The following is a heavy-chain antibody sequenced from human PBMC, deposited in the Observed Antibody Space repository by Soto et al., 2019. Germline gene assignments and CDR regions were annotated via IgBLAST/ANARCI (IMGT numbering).Heavy chain of an antibody. Sequence: SVKVSCKASGGTFSSYAISWVRQAPGQGLEWMGGIIPIFGTATYAQKFQGRVTMTRDTSTSTVYMDLSSLKSEDTAVYYCARSPYSSGYYYAIAYWGQGTQVTVSS. D-gene: IGHD3-22*01. CDR2: IIPIFGTA. CDR1: GGTFSSYA. V-gene: IGHV1-69*05. CDR3: ARSPYSSGYYYAIAY. J-gene: IGHJ4*02.